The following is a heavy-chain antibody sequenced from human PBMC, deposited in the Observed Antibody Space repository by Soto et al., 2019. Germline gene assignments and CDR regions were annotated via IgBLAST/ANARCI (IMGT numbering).Heavy chain of an antibody. CDR2: INPNSGGT. Sequence: ASVKVSCKASGYTFTGYYMHWVRQAPGQGLEWMGWINPNSGGTNYAQKFQGRVTMTRDTSISTAYMELSRLRSDDTAVYYCARDLIAAAAADYWGQGTLVTVPS. CDR1: GYTFTGYY. CDR3: ARDLIAAAAADY. V-gene: IGHV1-2*02. D-gene: IGHD6-13*01. J-gene: IGHJ4*02.